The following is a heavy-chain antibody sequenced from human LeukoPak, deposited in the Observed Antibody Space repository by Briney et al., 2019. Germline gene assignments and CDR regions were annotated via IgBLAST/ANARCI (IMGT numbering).Heavy chain of an antibody. V-gene: IGHV3-23*01. D-gene: IGHD6-19*01. CDR2: ISGSGGST. CDR1: GFTFSSYA. J-gene: IGHJ4*02. CDR3: AKDTSSGAPAALDY. Sequence: GGSLRLSCAASGFTFSSYAMSWVRQAPGKGLEWVSAISGSGGSTYYADSVKGRLTISRDNAKNSLYLQMNSLRAEDTALYYCAKDTSSGAPAALDYWGQGTLVTVSS.